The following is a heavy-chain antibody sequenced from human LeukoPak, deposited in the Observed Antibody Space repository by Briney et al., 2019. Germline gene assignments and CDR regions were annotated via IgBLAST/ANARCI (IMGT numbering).Heavy chain of an antibody. V-gene: IGHV3-73*01. D-gene: IGHD4-17*01. J-gene: IGHJ4*02. CDR2: IRSKANSYAT. CDR3: AKDRHKTTVTEPHFDY. CDR1: GFTFSGSA. Sequence: PGGSLRLSCAASGFTFSGSAMHWVRQASGKGLEWVGRIRSKANSYATAYAASVKGRFTISRDDSKNTAYLQMNSLRAEDTAVYYCAKDRHKTTVTEPHFDYWGQGTLVTVSS.